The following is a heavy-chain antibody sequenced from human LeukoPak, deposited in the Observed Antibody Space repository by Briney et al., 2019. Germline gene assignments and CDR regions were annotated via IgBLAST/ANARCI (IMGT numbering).Heavy chain of an antibody. CDR1: GGSISSSSYY. J-gene: IGHJ4*02. CDR3: ARELFTFGGVIVIGDY. D-gene: IGHD3-16*02. CDR2: LYYSGTT. V-gene: IGHV4-39*02. Sequence: SETLSLTCTVSGGSISSSSYYWGWIRQPPGKGLEWIGSLYYSGTTYYNPSLKSRITISVDTSKNQFSLKLISVTAADTAVYYCARELFTFGGVIVIGDYWGQGTLVTVSS.